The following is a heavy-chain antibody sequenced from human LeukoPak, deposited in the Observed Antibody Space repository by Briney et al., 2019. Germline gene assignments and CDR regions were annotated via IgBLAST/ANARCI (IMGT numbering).Heavy chain of an antibody. V-gene: IGHV3-23*01. CDR2: ISGSGGST. CDR3: AHLRIFGVPSIPEEDY. Sequence: GGSLRLSCAASGFTFSSYAMRWVRQAPGKGLEWVSAISGSGGSTYYADSVKGRFTISRDNSKNTLYLQMNSLRAEDTAVYYCAHLRIFGVPSIPEEDYWGQGTLVTVSS. D-gene: IGHD3-3*01. J-gene: IGHJ4*02. CDR1: GFTFSSYA.